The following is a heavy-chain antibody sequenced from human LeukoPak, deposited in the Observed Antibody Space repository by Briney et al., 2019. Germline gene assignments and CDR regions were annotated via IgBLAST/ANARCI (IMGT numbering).Heavy chain of an antibody. CDR3: AKEYSSGWVPYYYYGMDV. CDR1: GFTFSSYG. D-gene: IGHD6-19*01. CDR2: ISYDGSNK. Sequence: AGRSLRLSCAASGFTFSSYGMHWVRQAPGKGLGWVAVISYDGSNKYYADSVKGRFTISRDNSKNTLYLQMNSLRAEDTAVYYCAKEYSSGWVPYYYYGMDVWGQGTTVTVSS. J-gene: IGHJ6*02. V-gene: IGHV3-30*18.